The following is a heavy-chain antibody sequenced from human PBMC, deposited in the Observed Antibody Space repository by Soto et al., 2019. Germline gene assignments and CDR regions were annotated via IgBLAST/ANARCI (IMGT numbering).Heavy chain of an antibody. J-gene: IGHJ4*02. CDR3: ARLLLWFGELLPHGPFDY. D-gene: IGHD3-10*01. Sequence: GESLKISCKGSGYSFTSYWIGWVRQMPGKGLEWMGIIYPGDSDTRYGPSFQGQVTISADKSISTAYLQWSSLKASDTAMYYCARLLLWFGELLPHGPFDYWGQGTQVTVSS. CDR2: IYPGDSDT. CDR1: GYSFTSYW. V-gene: IGHV5-51*01.